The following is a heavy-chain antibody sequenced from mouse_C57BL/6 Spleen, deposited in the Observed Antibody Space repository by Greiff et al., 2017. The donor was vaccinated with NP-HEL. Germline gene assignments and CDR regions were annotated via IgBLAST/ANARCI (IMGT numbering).Heavy chain of an antibody. CDR3: ARGMDGSSLGAY. D-gene: IGHD1-1*01. V-gene: IGHV1-7*01. CDR1: GYTFTSYW. Sequence: QVQLKQSGAELAKPGASVKLSCKASGYTFTSYWMHWVKQRPGQGLEWIGYINPSSGYSKYNQKFKDKATLTADKSSSTAYMQLSSLTYEDSAVYYCARGMDGSSLGAYWGQGTLVTVSA. CDR2: INPSSGYS. J-gene: IGHJ3*01.